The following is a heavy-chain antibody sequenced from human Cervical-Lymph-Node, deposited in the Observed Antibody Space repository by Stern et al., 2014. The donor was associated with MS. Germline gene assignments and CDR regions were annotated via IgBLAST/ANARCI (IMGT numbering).Heavy chain of an antibody. Sequence: QVQLVQSGAEVKKPGASVKLSCKASGFTFTTHAVHWVRQAPGQRLEWMGWMNAGNGATKYSQKLQGRVTITRDTSGSTAYLDLSSLTSEDTAVYYCAVGGVVVHYYHYALDVWGQGTTVTVSS. CDR3: AVGGVVVHYYHYALDV. D-gene: IGHD2-15*01. CDR2: MNAGNGAT. J-gene: IGHJ6*02. V-gene: IGHV1-3*01. CDR1: GFTFTTHA.